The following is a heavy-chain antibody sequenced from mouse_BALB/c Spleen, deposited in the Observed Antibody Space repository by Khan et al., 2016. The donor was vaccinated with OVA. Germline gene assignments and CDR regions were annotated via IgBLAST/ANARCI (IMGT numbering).Heavy chain of an antibody. D-gene: IGHD1-2*01. J-gene: IGHJ2*01. CDR2: ISYSGST. Sequence: EVQLQESGPGLVKPSQSLSLTYTVTGYSITSGYGWNWIRQFPENKLEWMGYISYSGSTNYNPSLKSRISITRDTSKNQFFLQFNSVTTEDTATYYSARTARIKYWGQGTTLTVSS. V-gene: IGHV3-2*02. CDR1: GYSITSGYG. CDR3: ARTARIKY.